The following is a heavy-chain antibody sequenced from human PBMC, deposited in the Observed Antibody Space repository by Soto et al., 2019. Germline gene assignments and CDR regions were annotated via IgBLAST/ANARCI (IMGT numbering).Heavy chain of an antibody. Sequence: SETLSLTCTVSGGSISSGGYYWSWIRQHPGKGLEWIGYIYYSGSTYYNPSLKSRVTISVDTSKNQFSLRLSTVTAADTDVYYCASGYDFWSGSHGMDVWGQGTTVTVSS. D-gene: IGHD3-3*01. CDR3: ASGYDFWSGSHGMDV. CDR1: GGSISSGGYY. J-gene: IGHJ6*02. CDR2: IYYSGST. V-gene: IGHV4-31*03.